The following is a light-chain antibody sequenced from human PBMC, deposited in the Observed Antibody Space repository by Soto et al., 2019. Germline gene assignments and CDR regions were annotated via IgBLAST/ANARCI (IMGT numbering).Light chain of an antibody. CDR2: DAS. CDR3: QDYSPYSWT. V-gene: IGKV1-5*01. Sequence: DIQMTQSPSTLSASVGDTVTITCRASESISSWLAWYQEKPGKAPNLLIYDASSLESGVPSRFSGSGSETEFTLTISSLQPDDFATYYCQDYSPYSWTFGQGTKVEIK. J-gene: IGKJ1*01. CDR1: ESISSW.